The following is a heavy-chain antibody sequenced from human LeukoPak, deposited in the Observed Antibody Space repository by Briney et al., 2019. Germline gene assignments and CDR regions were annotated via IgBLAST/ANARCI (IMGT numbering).Heavy chain of an antibody. CDR2: INPSGGST. CDR3: ARDGGIAAAAFDY. V-gene: IGHV1-46*01. J-gene: IGHJ4*02. CDR1: GYTLTSYD. D-gene: IGHD6-13*01. Sequence: ASVKVSCKASGYTLTSYDINWVRQAPGQGLEWMGIINPSGGSTSYAQKFQGRVTMTRDTSTSTVYMELSSLRSEDTAVYYCARDGGIAAAAFDYWGQGTLVTVSS.